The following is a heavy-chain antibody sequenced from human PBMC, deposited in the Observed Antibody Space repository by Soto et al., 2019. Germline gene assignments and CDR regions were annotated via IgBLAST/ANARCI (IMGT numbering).Heavy chain of an antibody. D-gene: IGHD2-15*01. CDR3: AGIGEDIYYGMDV. Sequence: PSETLSLTCTVSGGSSSGHYWNWIRQPAGKGLEWIGGIYARGRIYYNPSLKSRVTMLVDTSKNEFSLKLNSVTAADTAVYYCAGIGEDIYYGMDVWGQGTTVTVSS. CDR2: IYARGRI. CDR1: GGSSSGHY. J-gene: IGHJ6*02. V-gene: IGHV4-4*07.